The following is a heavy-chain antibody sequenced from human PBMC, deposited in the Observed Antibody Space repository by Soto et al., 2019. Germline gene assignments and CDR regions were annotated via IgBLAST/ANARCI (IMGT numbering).Heavy chain of an antibody. CDR3: ARGGWNYENAFDL. CDR1: GFTFDDFY. V-gene: IGHV3-11*06. J-gene: IGHJ4*02. Sequence: QVQVVESGGASVKAGGSLRLSCVASGFTFDDFYMNWTRQAPGKGLEWVSYSDPSGTSTNYTDSVKGRFIISRDNAKESLYLEMNSLRPEDTAVYYCARGGWNYENAFDLWGQGTLVTVSS. CDR2: SDPSGTST. D-gene: IGHD1-7*01.